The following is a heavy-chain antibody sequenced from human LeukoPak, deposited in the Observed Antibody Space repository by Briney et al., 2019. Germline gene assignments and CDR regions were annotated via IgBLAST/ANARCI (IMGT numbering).Heavy chain of an antibody. CDR2: IYYSGST. Sequence: SETLSLTCTVSGGSISSSSYYWGWIRQPPGKGLEWIGSIYYSGSTYYNPSLKSRVTISVGTSKNQFSLKLSSVTAADTAVYYCARDVRGVKWDPEYYFDYWGQGTLVTVSS. D-gene: IGHD3-10*02. CDR1: GGSISSSSYY. V-gene: IGHV4-39*07. CDR3: ARDVRGVKWDPEYYFDY. J-gene: IGHJ4*02.